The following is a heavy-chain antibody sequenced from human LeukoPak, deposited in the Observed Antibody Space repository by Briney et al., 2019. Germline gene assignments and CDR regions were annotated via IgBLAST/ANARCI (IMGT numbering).Heavy chain of an antibody. J-gene: IGHJ4*02. CDR1: GLTFGTYW. Sequence: PGGSLRLSCAAPGLTFGTYWMSWVRQAPGKGLEWVANIKQDGSEKHYVDSVEGRFTISRDNAKNSLYLQMNSLRAEDTAVYYCTRDVTRRSVYYFDYWGQGTLVTVSS. CDR3: TRDVTRRSVYYFDY. V-gene: IGHV3-7*01. CDR2: IKQDGSEK. D-gene: IGHD2-21*02.